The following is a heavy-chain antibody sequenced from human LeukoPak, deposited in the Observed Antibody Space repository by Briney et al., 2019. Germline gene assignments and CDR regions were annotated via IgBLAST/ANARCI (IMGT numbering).Heavy chain of an antibody. CDR2: ISSSGSTI. D-gene: IGHD2-2*02. CDR1: GFTFSDFY. Sequence: PGGSLRLSCAASGFTFSDFYMSWIRQAPGKGLEWVSYISSSGSTIYYADSVKGRFTLSRDNAMNSLYLQMNSLRAEDTAVYYCARGYSTTWYTLFDYWGQGTLVTVSS. V-gene: IGHV3-11*04. CDR3: ARGYSTTWYTLFDY. J-gene: IGHJ4*02.